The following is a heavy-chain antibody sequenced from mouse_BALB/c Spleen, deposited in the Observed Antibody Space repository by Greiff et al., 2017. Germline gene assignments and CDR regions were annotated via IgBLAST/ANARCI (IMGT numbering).Heavy chain of an antibody. CDR2: ISDGGSYT. D-gene: IGHD6-1*01. CDR3: AREGPLYAMDY. V-gene: IGHV5-4*02. J-gene: IGHJ4*01. CDR1: GFTFSDYY. Sequence: EVKVVESGGGLVKPGGSLKLSCAASGFTFSDYYMYWVRQTPEKRLEWVATISDGGSYTYYPDSVKGRFTISRDNAKNNLYLQMSSLKSEDTAMYYCAREGPLYAMDYWGQGTSVTVSS.